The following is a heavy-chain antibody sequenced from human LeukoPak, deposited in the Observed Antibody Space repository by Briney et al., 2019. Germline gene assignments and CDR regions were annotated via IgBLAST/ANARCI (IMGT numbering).Heavy chain of an antibody. V-gene: IGHV1-2*02. J-gene: IGHJ4*02. Sequence: GAPVKVSCKASGYTFTGYYMHWVRQAPGQGLEWMGWINPNNGGTNYAQKFQGRVTMTLDTSISTGYMELSSLRSDDTAIYFCARVDGGEWYYFDYWGQGTLVTVFS. CDR2: INPNNGGT. CDR3: ARVDGGEWYYFDY. D-gene: IGHD2-8*02. CDR1: GYTFTGYY.